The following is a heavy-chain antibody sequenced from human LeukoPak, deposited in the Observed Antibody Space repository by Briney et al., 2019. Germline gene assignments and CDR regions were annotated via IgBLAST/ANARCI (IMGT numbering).Heavy chain of an antibody. J-gene: IGHJ4*02. CDR1: GDSFTYYY. V-gene: IGHV1-46*01. Sequence: ASVKVSCKTSGDSFTYYYMNWVRQAPGQGLEWMGIINPSDGVTIYAQKFQGRVSMTRDKSTSTVYMELSSLRSEDTAVYYCARAAAPGTADYFDYWGQGTLVTVSS. CDR3: ARAAAPGTADYFDY. D-gene: IGHD6-13*01. CDR2: INPSDGVT.